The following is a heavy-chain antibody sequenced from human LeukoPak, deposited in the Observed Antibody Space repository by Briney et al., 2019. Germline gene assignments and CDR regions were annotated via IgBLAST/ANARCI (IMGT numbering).Heavy chain of an antibody. Sequence: SQTLSLTCTVSGGSITSGTFSWSWIRQPAGRDLEWFVRFYSRGINTYNPSRKGRVTISVDTSKNQFSLKLSSVTAADTAVYYCARGGITAAGTGNWFDPRGQGTLVTVSS. CDR1: GGSITSGTFS. CDR2: FYSRGIN. D-gene: IGHD6-13*01. V-gene: IGHV4-61*02. CDR3: ARGGITAAGTGNWFDP. J-gene: IGHJ5*02.